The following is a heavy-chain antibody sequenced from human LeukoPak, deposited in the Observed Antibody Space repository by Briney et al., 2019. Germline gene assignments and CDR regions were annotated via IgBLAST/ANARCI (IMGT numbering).Heavy chain of an antibody. Sequence: GGSLRLSCAASGFTFDDYAMHWVRQAPGKGLEWVSGISGSDGSTNYADSVKGRFTISRENSKNTLYLQMNSLRAEDTAVYYCAKDSAKKYDDYWGQGTLVTVSS. J-gene: IGHJ4*02. D-gene: IGHD2/OR15-2a*01. CDR1: GFTFDDYA. CDR3: AKDSAKKYDDY. V-gene: IGHV3-23*01. CDR2: ISGSDGST.